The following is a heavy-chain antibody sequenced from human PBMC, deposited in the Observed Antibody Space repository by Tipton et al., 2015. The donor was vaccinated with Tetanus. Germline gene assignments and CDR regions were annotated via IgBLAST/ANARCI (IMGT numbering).Heavy chain of an antibody. J-gene: IGHJ4*02. V-gene: IGHV4-59*02. CDR2: VYYTGDT. Sequence: TLSLTCTVSGDSVSGYYWSWIRQPPGKGLEWVGYVYYTGDTNYNPSLKSRVTISMDRSENQFSLNLKSVITADTAIYYCARANNDYPKKGPFDYWGQGILVTVSS. CDR3: ARANNDYPKKGPFDY. CDR1: GDSVSGYY. D-gene: IGHD5-12*01.